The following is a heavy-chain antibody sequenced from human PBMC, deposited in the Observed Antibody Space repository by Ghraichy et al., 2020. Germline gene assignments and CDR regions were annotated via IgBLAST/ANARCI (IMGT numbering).Heavy chain of an antibody. CDR2: ISGSGGST. D-gene: IGHD3-22*01. CDR3: AKMGVYYYDSSGYYYFDY. Sequence: GGSLRLSCAASGFTFSSYAMSWVRQAPGKGLEWVSAISGSGGSTYYADSVKGRFTISRDNSKNTLYLQMNSLRAEDTAVYYCAKMGVYYYDSSGYYYFDYWGQGTLVTVSS. V-gene: IGHV3-23*01. CDR1: GFTFSSYA. J-gene: IGHJ4*02.